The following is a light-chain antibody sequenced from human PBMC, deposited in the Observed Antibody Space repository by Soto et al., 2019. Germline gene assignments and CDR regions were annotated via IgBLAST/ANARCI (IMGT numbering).Light chain of an antibody. J-gene: IGLJ1*01. CDR2: DVT. CDR1: SSDVGFYNY. V-gene: IGLV2-11*01. CDR3: CSYEGNYIPFV. Sequence: QSALTQPRSVSGSPGQSATISCTGTSSDVGFYNYVSWYQQHPGRAPKLLIYDVTKRPSGVSDRFSGSKSGNTASLTLSGLQAEDEPDYYCCSYEGNYIPFVFGTGTKVTVL.